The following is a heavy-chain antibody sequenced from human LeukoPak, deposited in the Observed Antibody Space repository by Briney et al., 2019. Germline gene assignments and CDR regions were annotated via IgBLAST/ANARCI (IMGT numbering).Heavy chain of an antibody. CDR3: AKDHYDILTGYYTSGGMDV. Sequence: GGSLRLSCAASGFTFDDYAMPWVRQAPGKGLEWVSGISWNSGSIGYADSVKGRFTISRDNAKNSLYLQMNSLRAEDTALYYCAKDHYDILTGYYTSGGMDVWGQGTTVTVSS. CDR1: GFTFDDYA. CDR2: ISWNSGSI. J-gene: IGHJ6*02. D-gene: IGHD3-9*01. V-gene: IGHV3-9*01.